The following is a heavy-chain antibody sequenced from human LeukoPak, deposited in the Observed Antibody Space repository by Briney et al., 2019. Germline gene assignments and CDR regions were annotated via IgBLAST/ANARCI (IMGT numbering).Heavy chain of an antibody. Sequence: ASVKASCKASGYTFTDYYIHWVRQDPGQGLEWMGWINTDSGATKYEQNFQGRVTMTRDTSISTAYMELSSLRSDDTALYYCARKWATRKISEFDYWGQGTLVTVSS. D-gene: IGHD1-1*01. CDR3: ARKWATRKISEFDY. CDR2: INTDSGAT. J-gene: IGHJ4*02. V-gene: IGHV1-2*02. CDR1: GYTFTDYY.